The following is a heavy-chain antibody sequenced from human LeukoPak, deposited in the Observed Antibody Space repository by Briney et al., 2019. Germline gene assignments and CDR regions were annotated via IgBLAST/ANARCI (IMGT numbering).Heavy chain of an antibody. CDR1: GFTFSSDW. D-gene: IGHD3-10*01. Sequence: GGSLRLSCAVSGFTFSSDWMIWVRQAPGKGLEWVANINPDGSEKNYVDSVRGRFTISRDNAKNSLDLQMNSLRAEDTAVYYCAKSTGVVRGASDYWGQGTLVTVSS. V-gene: IGHV3-7*03. J-gene: IGHJ4*02. CDR3: AKSTGVVRGASDY. CDR2: INPDGSEK.